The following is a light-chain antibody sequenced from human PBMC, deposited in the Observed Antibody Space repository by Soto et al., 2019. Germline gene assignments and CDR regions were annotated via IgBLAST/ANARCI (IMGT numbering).Light chain of an antibody. CDR1: QSISDT. Sequence: EIVMTQSPATLSVSPGVRATLSCRSSQSISDTLAWYQQKPGQAPRLLIYSASRRATGFPGRFSGSGSGTDFTLTISSLQSEDLAVYCCQQYNNWPWTFGQGTKVDIK. J-gene: IGKJ1*01. CDR2: SAS. CDR3: QQYNNWPWT. V-gene: IGKV3-15*01.